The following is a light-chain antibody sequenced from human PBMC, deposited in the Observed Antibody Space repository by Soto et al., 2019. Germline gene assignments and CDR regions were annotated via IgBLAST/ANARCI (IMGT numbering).Light chain of an antibody. Sequence: QSVLTQPPSASGTPGQGVTISCSGSTSKIGSNYVYWYQQLPGTAPKLLIYRNNQRPSGVPDRFSGSKSGTSASLAISGLRSDDEADYFCATWDDSLNGFYVFGTGTNVTVL. CDR2: RNN. CDR3: ATWDDSLNGFYV. V-gene: IGLV1-47*01. CDR1: TSKIGSNY. J-gene: IGLJ1*01.